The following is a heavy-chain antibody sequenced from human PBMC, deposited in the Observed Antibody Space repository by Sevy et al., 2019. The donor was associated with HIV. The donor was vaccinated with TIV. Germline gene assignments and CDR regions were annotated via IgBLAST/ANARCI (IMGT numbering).Heavy chain of an antibody. Sequence: GGSLRLSCAASGFTFDDYAMHWVRQAPGKGLEWISGISWNSGSIGYTGSLKGRFTISRDNAKNTLYLQMNSLRAEDTALYYCEKDGTRLIGTRSISGKYYYYGLDVWGQGTTATVSS. CDR3: EKDGTRLIGTRSISGKYYYYGLDV. V-gene: IGHV3-9*01. CDR1: GFTFDDYA. J-gene: IGHJ6*02. D-gene: IGHD2-8*01. CDR2: ISWNSGSI.